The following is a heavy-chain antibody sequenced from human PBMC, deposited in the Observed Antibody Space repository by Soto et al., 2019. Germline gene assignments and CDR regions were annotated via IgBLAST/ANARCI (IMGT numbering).Heavy chain of an antibody. CDR3: GKVLVGATGHTDSDS. J-gene: IGHJ4*02. CDR2: IDYNGVT. V-gene: IGHV4-39*01. Sequence: SETLSLTCTVSGGSIYRSGYYWGWIRQPPGRGLEWIGNIDYNGVTYSNPSLKSRVTISSDTSKNQFSLKLTSVTAADTALYYCGKVLVGATGHTDSDSWGPGTLVTVSS. CDR1: GGSIYRSGYY. D-gene: IGHD2-15*01.